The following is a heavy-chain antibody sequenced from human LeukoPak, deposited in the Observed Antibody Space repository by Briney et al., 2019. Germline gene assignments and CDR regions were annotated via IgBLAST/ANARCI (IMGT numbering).Heavy chain of an antibody. CDR3: ASSSYYGGNFPNFDY. D-gene: IGHD4-23*01. CDR1: GYTFTGYY. CDR2: INPNSGGT. J-gene: IGHJ4*02. Sequence: ASVKVSCKASGYTFTGYYMHWVRQAPGQGREWMGWINPNSGGTNYAQKFQGRVTMTRDTSISTAYMELSRLRSDDTAVYYCASSSYYGGNFPNFDYWGQGTLVTVSS. V-gene: IGHV1-2*02.